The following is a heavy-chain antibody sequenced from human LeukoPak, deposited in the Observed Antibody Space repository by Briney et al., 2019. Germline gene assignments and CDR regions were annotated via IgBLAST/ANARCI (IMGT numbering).Heavy chain of an antibody. CDR1: GGSISSYY. Sequence: PSETLSLTCTVSGGSISSYYWSSIRQRPGKGLERIGYIYYSGSTNYNPSLKSRVTISVDTSKNQFSLKLSSVTAADTAVYYCARRSHDYGAPFDYWGQGTLVTVSS. J-gene: IGHJ4*02. D-gene: IGHD4-17*01. CDR3: ARRSHDYGAPFDY. V-gene: IGHV4-59*08. CDR2: IYYSGST.